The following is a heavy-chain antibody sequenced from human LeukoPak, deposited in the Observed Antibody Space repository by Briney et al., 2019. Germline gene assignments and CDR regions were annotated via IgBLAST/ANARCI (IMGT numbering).Heavy chain of an antibody. CDR3: ARVRVGGGDPEIGSY. D-gene: IGHD2-21*02. J-gene: IGHJ4*02. V-gene: IGHV3-7*03. Sequence: GGSLRLSCAASGFTFSNYWMSWIRQAPGKGLEWLSHIKEDGSEKNCVDSVKGRFTISRDNAKNSLYLQMNSLRVEDTAVYYCARVRVGGGDPEIGSYWGQGTLVTVSS. CDR1: GFTFSNYW. CDR2: IKEDGSEK.